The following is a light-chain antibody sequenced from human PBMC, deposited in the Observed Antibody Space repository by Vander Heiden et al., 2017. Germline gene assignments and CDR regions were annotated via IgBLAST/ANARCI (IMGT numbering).Light chain of an antibody. V-gene: IGLV1-44*01. J-gene: IGLJ1*01. Sequence: QSVLTQPPSASGTPGQRVTSSCSGSHPNIGLNTLNWYQQLPGEAPKLLIYNNNQRPSGVPDRFSCSKSGTSASLAIIGIQSEDEADYYCSALDKWPHVFGTGTKVTV. CDR2: NNN. CDR3: SALDKWPHV. CDR1: HPNIGLNT.